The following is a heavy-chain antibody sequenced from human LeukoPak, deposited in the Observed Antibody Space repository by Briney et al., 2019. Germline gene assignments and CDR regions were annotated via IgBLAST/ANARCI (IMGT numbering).Heavy chain of an antibody. CDR3: ASGSYGSGKGYYFDY. Sequence: GASVKVSCKASGYTFTSYYMHWVRQAPGQGLEWMGIINPSGGSTSYAQKFQGRVTMTRDMSTSTVYMELSSLRSEDTAVYYCASGSYGSGKGYYFDYWGQGTLVTVSS. V-gene: IGHV1-46*01. D-gene: IGHD3-10*01. J-gene: IGHJ4*02. CDR1: GYTFTSYY. CDR2: INPSGGST.